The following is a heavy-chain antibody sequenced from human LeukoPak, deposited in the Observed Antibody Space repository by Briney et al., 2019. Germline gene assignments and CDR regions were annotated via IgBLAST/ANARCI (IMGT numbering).Heavy chain of an antibody. CDR3: ARFRGIGYCSSTSCRNWFDP. J-gene: IGHJ5*02. CDR1: GYTFTSYG. Sequence: ASVKVSCKASGYTFTSYGISWVRQAPGQGLEWMGWISAYNGNTNYAQKLQGRVTMATDTSTSTAYMELRSLRSDDTAVYYCARFRGIGYCSSTSCRNWFDPWGQGTLVTVSS. D-gene: IGHD2-2*01. CDR2: ISAYNGNT. V-gene: IGHV1-18*01.